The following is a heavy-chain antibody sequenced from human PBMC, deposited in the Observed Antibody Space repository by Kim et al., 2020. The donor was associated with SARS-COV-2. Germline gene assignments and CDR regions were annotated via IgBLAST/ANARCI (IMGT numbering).Heavy chain of an antibody. V-gene: IGHV3-48*02. D-gene: IGHD3-16*01. CDR2: ITKSSTTI. CDR1: GFTFSAYD. J-gene: IGHJ3*02. CDR3: VRARMGGAFDM. Sequence: GGSLRLSCATSGFTFSAYDMNWVRQAPGKGLEWLSFITKSSTTIYYADFVEGRFTISRDNAKNSLFLQMNSLRDEDTALYYCVRARMGGAFDMWGQGTM.